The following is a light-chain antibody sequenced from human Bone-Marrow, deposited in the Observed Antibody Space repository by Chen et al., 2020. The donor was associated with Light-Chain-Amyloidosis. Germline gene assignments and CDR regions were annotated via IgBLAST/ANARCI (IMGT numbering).Light chain of an antibody. CDR1: DLPTKY. CDR3: QSADSSGTYEVI. J-gene: IGLJ2*01. CDR2: RDT. Sequence: SYELTQPPSVSVSPGQTARITCSGDDLPTKYAYWYQQKPGQAPVLVIHRDTERPSGFSERFSGSSSRTTATLTVSGVQAEDEADYHCQSADSSGTYEVIFGGGTKLTVL. V-gene: IGLV3-25*03.